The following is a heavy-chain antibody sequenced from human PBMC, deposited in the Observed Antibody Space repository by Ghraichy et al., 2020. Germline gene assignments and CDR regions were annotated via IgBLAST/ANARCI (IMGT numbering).Heavy chain of an antibody. Sequence: GGSLRLSCAASGFTVSSNYMSWVRQAPGKGLEWVSVIYSGGSAYYADSVKGRFTISRDNSKNTLYLQMNSLRAEDTAVYYCARVPQGLYYYDSSGFDYWGQGTLVTVSS. D-gene: IGHD3-22*01. V-gene: IGHV3-66*01. J-gene: IGHJ4*02. CDR1: GFTVSSNY. CDR2: IYSGGSA. CDR3: ARVPQGLYYYDSSGFDY.